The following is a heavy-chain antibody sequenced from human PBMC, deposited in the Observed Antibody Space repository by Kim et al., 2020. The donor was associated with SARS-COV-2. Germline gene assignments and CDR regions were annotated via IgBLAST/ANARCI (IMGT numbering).Heavy chain of an antibody. V-gene: IGHV5-51*01. CDR1: GYTFTNYW. CDR2: IYPGDFHT. Sequence: GESLKISCKASGYTFTNYWIGWVRQMPGKGLEWMGIIYPGDFHTIYSPSFQGQVTISADKSISAAYLQWNSLKASDTAIYYCSILGGALTYWGQGTLVTV. D-gene: IGHD3-16*01. J-gene: IGHJ4*02. CDR3: SILGGALTY.